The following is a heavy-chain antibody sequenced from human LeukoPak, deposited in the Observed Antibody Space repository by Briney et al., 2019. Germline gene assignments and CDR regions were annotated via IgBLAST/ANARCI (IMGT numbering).Heavy chain of an antibody. CDR3: ARGRGYSYGL. Sequence: SETLSLTCAVYGGSFSGYYWSWIRQPPGKGLEWIGEINHSGSTNYNPSLKSRVTISVDTSKNQSSLKLSSVTAADTAVYYCARGRGYSYGLWGQGTLVTVSS. CDR1: GGSFSGYY. J-gene: IGHJ4*02. V-gene: IGHV4-34*01. CDR2: INHSGST. D-gene: IGHD5-18*01.